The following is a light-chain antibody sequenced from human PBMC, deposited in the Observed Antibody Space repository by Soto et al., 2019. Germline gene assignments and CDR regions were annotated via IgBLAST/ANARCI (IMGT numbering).Light chain of an antibody. J-gene: IGKJ3*01. Sequence: DIVMTPSPDSLAVSLGERATINCKSSQSVLYSSNNKNYLAWYQQKPGQPPKLLIYWASTRESGVPDRFSGSGSGTDFTLTISSLQAEDVAVHYCQQYYSTPLAFGPGTKVDIK. CDR2: WAS. CDR3: QQYYSTPLA. V-gene: IGKV4-1*01. CDR1: QSVLYSSNNKNY.